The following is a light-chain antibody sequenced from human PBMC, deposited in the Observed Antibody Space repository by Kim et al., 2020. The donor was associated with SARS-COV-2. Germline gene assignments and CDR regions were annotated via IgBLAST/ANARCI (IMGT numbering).Light chain of an antibody. V-gene: IGKV1-12*01. CDR2: GVS. CDR1: QGIGNW. Sequence: DIQMTQSPSSVSASVGDRVIITCRASQGIGNWLAWYQQKPGKAPKLLISGVSSLQSWVPSRFSGSGSGTEFTLTISSLQPEDFATYYCQQADNFPLTFGGGTKVDIK. CDR3: QQADNFPLT. J-gene: IGKJ4*01.